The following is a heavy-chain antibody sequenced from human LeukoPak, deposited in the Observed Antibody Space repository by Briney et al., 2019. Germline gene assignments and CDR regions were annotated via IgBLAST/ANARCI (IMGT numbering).Heavy chain of an antibody. J-gene: IGHJ4*02. CDR2: INHSGST. CDR3: ARANYYRIFDY. V-gene: IGHV4-34*01. D-gene: IGHD1-26*01. Sequence: SETLSLTCAVYGGSFSGYYWSWIRPPPGKGLEWIGEINHSGSTNYNPSLKSRVTISVDTSKNQFSLKLSSVTAADTAVYYCARANYYRIFDYWGQGTLVTVSS. CDR1: GGSFSGYY.